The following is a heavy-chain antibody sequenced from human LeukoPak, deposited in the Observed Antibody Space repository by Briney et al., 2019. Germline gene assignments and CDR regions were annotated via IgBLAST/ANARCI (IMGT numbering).Heavy chain of an antibody. V-gene: IGHV4-38-2*02. CDR3: ASGESSSSVGIDY. D-gene: IGHD6-6*01. CDR1: GYSISSGYY. Sequence: SETLSLTCTVSGYSISSGYYWGWIRQPPGKGLEWIGSIYHSGSTYYNPSLKSRVTISVDTSKNQFSLKLSSVTAADTAVYYCASGESSSSVGIDYWGQGTLVTVSS. CDR2: IYHSGST. J-gene: IGHJ4*02.